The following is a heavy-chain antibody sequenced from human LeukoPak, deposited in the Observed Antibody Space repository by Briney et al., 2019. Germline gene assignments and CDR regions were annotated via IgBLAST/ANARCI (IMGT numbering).Heavy chain of an antibody. V-gene: IGHV3-7*01. J-gene: IGHJ5*02. CDR3: ARDSRVYYDSSSRWFDP. CDR1: GFTFSSFW. CDR2: IKEDESEK. Sequence: PGGSLRLPCAASGFTFSSFWMSWVRQAPGKGLEWVANIKEDESEKYYVDSVKGRFTISRDNAKNSLYLQMNSLRAEDTAVYYCARDSRVYYDSSSRWFDPWGQGTLVTVSS. D-gene: IGHD3-22*01.